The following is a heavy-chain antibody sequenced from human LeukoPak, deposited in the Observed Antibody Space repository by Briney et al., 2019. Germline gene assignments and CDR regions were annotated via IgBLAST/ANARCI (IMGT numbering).Heavy chain of an antibody. J-gene: IGHJ6*04. D-gene: IGHD3-16*01. CDR2: ISSSSSYI. CDR3: ARESIIYYYGMDV. CDR1: GFTFSSYS. V-gene: IGHV3-21*01. Sequence: PGGSLRLSCAASGFTFSSYSMYWVRQAPGKGLEWVSSISSSSSYIYYADSVKGRLTISRDNAKNSLYLQMNSLRAEDTAVYYCARESIIYYYGMDVWGKGTTVTVSS.